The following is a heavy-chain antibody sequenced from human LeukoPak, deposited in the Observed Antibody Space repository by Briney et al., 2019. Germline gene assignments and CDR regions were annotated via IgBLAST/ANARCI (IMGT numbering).Heavy chain of an antibody. V-gene: IGHV1-46*01. CDR1: GYTFTSYY. J-gene: IGHJ4*02. D-gene: IGHD3-22*01. Sequence: ASVKVSCKASGYTFTSYYMNWVRLAPGQGLEWMGIINPSGGSTSYAQKFQGRVTMTRDTSTSTVYMELSSLRSEDTAVYYCARDSPQFAHSLYYDSSGYPDYWGQGTLVTVSS. CDR2: INPSGGST. CDR3: ARDSPQFAHSLYYDSSGYPDY.